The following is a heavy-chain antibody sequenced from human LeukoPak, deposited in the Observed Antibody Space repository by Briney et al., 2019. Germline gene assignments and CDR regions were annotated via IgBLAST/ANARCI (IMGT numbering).Heavy chain of an antibody. CDR2: ISGSGDST. V-gene: IGHV3-23*01. Sequence: GGSLRLSCAASGFTFSSYAMSWVRQAPGKGLGWVSAISGSGDSTYYADSVKGRFAISRDNSKNTLYLQMSSLRAEDTAVYHCAKAPPSPPTLGPGDYWGQGTLVTVSS. J-gene: IGHJ4*02. D-gene: IGHD3-16*01. CDR1: GFTFSSYA. CDR3: AKAPPSPPTLGPGDY.